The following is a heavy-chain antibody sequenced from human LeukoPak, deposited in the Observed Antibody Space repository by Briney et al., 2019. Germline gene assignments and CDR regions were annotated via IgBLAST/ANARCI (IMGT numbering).Heavy chain of an antibody. CDR1: GFTFSDYY. V-gene: IGHV4-34*01. CDR3: ARAVPAAHNDY. J-gene: IGHJ4*02. CDR2: INHSGST. Sequence: GSLRLSCAASGFTFSDYYMSWIRQPPGKGLEWIGEINHSGSTNYNPPLKSRVTISVDTSKNQFSLKLSSVTAADTAVYYCARAVPAAHNDYWGQGTLVTVSS. D-gene: IGHD2-2*01.